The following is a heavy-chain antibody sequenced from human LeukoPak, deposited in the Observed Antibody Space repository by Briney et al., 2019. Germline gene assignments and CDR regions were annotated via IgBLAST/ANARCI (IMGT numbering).Heavy chain of an antibody. Sequence: GGSLRLSCATSGFSFSLYEMNWVRQAPGKGLEWISYIATDGNTIFDADSVKGRFTISRDNARNSLYLQMNSLRAEDTAVYFCARRSHNSYGCFDYWGQGALVTVSS. V-gene: IGHV3-48*03. D-gene: IGHD5-18*01. J-gene: IGHJ4*02. CDR2: IATDGNTI. CDR1: GFSFSLYE. CDR3: ARRSHNSYGCFDY.